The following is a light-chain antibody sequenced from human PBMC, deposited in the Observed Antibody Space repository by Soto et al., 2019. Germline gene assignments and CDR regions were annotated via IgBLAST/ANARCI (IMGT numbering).Light chain of an antibody. CDR2: AAS. J-gene: IGKJ1*01. CDR1: QSISTY. CDR3: QQYYSFPRT. V-gene: IGKV1-39*01. Sequence: DIQMTQSPSTLSASVGDRVTITCRASQSISTYLIWYQQKPGKAPELLIYAASTLQSGVPSRFSGSESGTDFTLTIRCLQSEDFATYYCQQYYSFPRTFGQGTKVDIK.